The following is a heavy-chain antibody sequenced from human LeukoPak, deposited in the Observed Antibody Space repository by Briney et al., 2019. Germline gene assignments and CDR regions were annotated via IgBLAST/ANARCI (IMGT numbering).Heavy chain of an antibody. CDR3: ARGSFPHY. D-gene: IGHD3-3*02. Sequence: SETLSLTCAVYGGSFSGHYWSWIRQPPGKGLEWIGEVNHSGIASYNPSLKSRVTISLDTSKSQFSLQLTSVTAADTAVYFCARGSFPHYWGQGTLVTVSS. CDR1: GGSFSGHY. J-gene: IGHJ4*02. CDR2: VNHSGIA. V-gene: IGHV4-34*01.